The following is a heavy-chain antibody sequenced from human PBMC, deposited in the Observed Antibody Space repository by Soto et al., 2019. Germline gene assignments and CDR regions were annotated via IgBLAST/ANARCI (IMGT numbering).Heavy chain of an antibody. CDR1: GYTFINFD. CDR2: MNPGSGKT. V-gene: IGHV1-8*02. CDR3: ARMASAGTLNWFDP. D-gene: IGHD6-13*01. J-gene: IGHJ5*02. Sequence: QVQLVQSGAEVKEPGASVRVSCKASGYTFINFDISWVRQAAGQGLEWLGWMNPGSGKTGYASKFQGRVAMTRDVSTGTSHLERSSLTSDDTAIYYCARMASAGTLNWFDPWGQGTLVTVSS.